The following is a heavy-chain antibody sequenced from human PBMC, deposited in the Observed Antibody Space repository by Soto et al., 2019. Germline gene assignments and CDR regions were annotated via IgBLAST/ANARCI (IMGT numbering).Heavy chain of an antibody. CDR2: INAGNGKT. J-gene: IGHJ4*02. V-gene: IGHV1-3*01. CDR1: GYTFTSYA. Sequence: QVQLVQSGAEVKKPGASVKVSCKASGYTFTSYALHWVRQAPGQRLEWVGWINAGNGKTAYSQKVQGRVTVTRDTSASTAYMELNSLRSEDTAVYYCATQLAGTTIPIDYWGQGTLVTVSS. CDR3: ATQLAGTTIPIDY. D-gene: IGHD1-7*01.